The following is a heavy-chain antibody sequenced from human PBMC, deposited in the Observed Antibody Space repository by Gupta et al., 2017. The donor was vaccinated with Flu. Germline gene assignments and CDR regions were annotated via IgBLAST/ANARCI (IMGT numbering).Heavy chain of an antibody. CDR3: VKETYCSSTSCPRATHNWFDP. Sequence: EWVAVISYDGSNKYYADSVKGRFTISRDNSKNTLYLQMNSLRAEDTAVYYCVKETYCSSTSCPRATHNWFDPWGQGTLVTVSS. V-gene: IGHV3-30*18. CDR2: ISYDGSNK. J-gene: IGHJ5*02. D-gene: IGHD2-2*01.